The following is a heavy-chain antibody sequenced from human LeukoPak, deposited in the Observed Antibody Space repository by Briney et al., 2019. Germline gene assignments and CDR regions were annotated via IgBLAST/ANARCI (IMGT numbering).Heavy chain of an antibody. V-gene: IGHV3-21*01. Sequence: GGSLRLSCAASGFTFSSYSMNWVRQAPGKGLEWVSSISSSSSYIYYADSAKGRFTISRDNAKSSLYLQMNSLRAEDTAVYYCARPPYYYDSSGYQGDYWGQGTLVTVSS. CDR2: ISSSSSYI. D-gene: IGHD3-22*01. CDR3: ARPPYYYDSSGYQGDY. J-gene: IGHJ4*02. CDR1: GFTFSSYS.